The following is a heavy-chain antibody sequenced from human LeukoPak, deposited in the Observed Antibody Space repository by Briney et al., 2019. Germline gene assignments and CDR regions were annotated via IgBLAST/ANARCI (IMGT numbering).Heavy chain of an antibody. CDR2: IFYNGTT. CDR1: GGPIYSSSFY. D-gene: IGHD4/OR15-4a*01. CDR3: ARRPRMVASTNWFDP. J-gene: IGHJ5*02. V-gene: IGHV4-39*01. Sequence: SETLSLTCTVSGGPIYSSSFYWDWVRHPPGMGLEWIGNIFYNGTTYYNPSLKRRVTISVDTSKNLFSLKLTSVTAADSAVYYCARRPRMVASTNWFDPWGQGTLVIVSS.